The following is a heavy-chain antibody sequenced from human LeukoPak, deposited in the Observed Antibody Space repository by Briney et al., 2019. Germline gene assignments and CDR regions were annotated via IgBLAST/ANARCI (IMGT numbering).Heavy chain of an antibody. Sequence: GGSLRLSCAASDFTVSVNYMSWVRQAPGKGLEGVSFIYSGGSTYYADSVKGRFTISRDSSKNILHLQMNSLRAEDAAVYYCARETYCTNTFCPIGDHFDYWGQGTLVTVSS. CDR3: ARETYCTNTFCPIGDHFDY. V-gene: IGHV3-66*01. CDR2: IYSGGST. CDR1: DFTVSVNY. J-gene: IGHJ4*02. D-gene: IGHD2-8*01.